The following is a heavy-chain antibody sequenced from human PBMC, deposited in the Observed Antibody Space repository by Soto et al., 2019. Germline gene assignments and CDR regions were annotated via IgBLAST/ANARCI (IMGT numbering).Heavy chain of an antibody. J-gene: IGHJ4*02. CDR3: ARVYLGPFDY. CDR1: GYTFSSYG. CDR2: ISGYNGNT. D-gene: IGHD3-10*01. V-gene: IGHV1-18*01. Sequence: GASVKVSCKASGYTFSSYGISWVRQAPGQGLEWMGWISGYNGNTNYAQKLEGRVTMTTDTSTSTAYMELRSLRSDDTAVYYCARVYLGPFDYWGQGTLVTVSS.